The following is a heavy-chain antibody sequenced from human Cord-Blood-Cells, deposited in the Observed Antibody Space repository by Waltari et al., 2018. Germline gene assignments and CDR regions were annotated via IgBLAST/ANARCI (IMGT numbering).Heavy chain of an antibody. CDR3: ARRGAAAGTFAFDI. J-gene: IGHJ3*02. V-gene: IGHV1-2*04. CDR2: INPNSGGT. D-gene: IGHD6-13*01. CDR1: GYTFPGQS. Sequence: QVQLVQSGAEVKKPGASVKVSCKASGYTFPGQSIHWVRPAPGKGLEWMGWINPNSGGTNYAQKFQGWVTMTRDTSISTAYMELSRLRSDDTAVYYCARRGAAAGTFAFDIWGQGTMVTVSS.